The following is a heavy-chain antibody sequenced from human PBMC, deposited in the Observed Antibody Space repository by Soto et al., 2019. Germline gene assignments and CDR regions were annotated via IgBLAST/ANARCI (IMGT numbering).Heavy chain of an antibody. J-gene: IGHJ5*02. D-gene: IGHD2-15*01. Sequence: ASVKVSCKASGYTFTSYAMHWVRQAPGQRLEWMGWINAGNGNTKYSQKLQGRVTITRDTSASTAYIELSSLRSEDTALYYCVRVKPSGYCSGGSCYSVWFDPWGQGTLVTVSS. V-gene: IGHV1-3*01. CDR2: INAGNGNT. CDR1: GYTFTSYA. CDR3: VRVKPSGYCSGGSCYSVWFDP.